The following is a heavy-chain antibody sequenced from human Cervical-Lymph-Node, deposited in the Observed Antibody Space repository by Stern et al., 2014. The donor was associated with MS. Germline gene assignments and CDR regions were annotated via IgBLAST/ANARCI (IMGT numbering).Heavy chain of an antibody. J-gene: IGHJ6*02. CDR2: FDPEDGET. Sequence: QMQLVQSGAEVKKPGASVKVSCKVSGYTLTALSMHWVRQTPGKGLEWMGGFDPEDGETIYAQKLQVRVTMTEDTSTDTAYMELSSLRSEDTAVYYCATGGRVGAPTYYGLDVWGLGTAVTVSS. CDR1: GYTLTALS. CDR3: ATGGRVGAPTYYGLDV. D-gene: IGHD1-26*01. V-gene: IGHV1-24*01.